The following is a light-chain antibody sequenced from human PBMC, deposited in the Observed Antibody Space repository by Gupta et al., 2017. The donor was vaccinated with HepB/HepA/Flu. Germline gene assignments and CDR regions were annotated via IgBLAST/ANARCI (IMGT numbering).Light chain of an antibody. Sequence: HSVLTQSTSISRTPGQRVTISCSGSSSNVGSNNVNWYQQLPGTAPKLLIYYNDERPSGVPDRISGSKSGTSASLAISGLQSEDEADYYCAAWDTSLNAVVFGGGTKLTVL. V-gene: IGLV1-44*01. CDR2: YND. J-gene: IGLJ2*01. CDR1: SSNVGSNN. CDR3: AAWDTSLNAVV.